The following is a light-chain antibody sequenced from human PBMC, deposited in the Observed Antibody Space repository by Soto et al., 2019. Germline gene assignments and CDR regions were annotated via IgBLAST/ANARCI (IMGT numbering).Light chain of an antibody. V-gene: IGKV1-5*03. CDR1: QTISSW. CDR2: KAS. Sequence: LQMTQSPSTLSGSVADTVTITCRASQTISSWLAWYQQKPGKAPKLLIYKASTLKSGVPSRFSGSGSGTEFTLTISSLQPDDFATYYCQHYNSYSEAFGQGTKVDIK. CDR3: QHYNSYSEA. J-gene: IGKJ1*01.